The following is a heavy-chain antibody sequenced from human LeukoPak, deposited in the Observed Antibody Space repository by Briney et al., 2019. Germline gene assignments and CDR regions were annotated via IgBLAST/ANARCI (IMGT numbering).Heavy chain of an antibody. CDR3: ARDRYGAQNAFDI. D-gene: IGHD4-17*01. CDR1: GGSISSYY. J-gene: IGHJ3*02. Sequence: LETLSLTCTVSGGSISSYYWSWIRQPPGKGLEWIGYIYYSGSTNYNPSLKSRVTISVDTSKNQFSLKLSSVTAADTAVYYCARDRYGAQNAFDIWGQGTMVTVSS. V-gene: IGHV4-59*01. CDR2: IYYSGST.